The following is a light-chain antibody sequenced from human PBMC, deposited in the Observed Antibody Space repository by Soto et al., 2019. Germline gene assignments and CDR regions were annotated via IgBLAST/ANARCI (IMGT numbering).Light chain of an antibody. CDR3: QQRSNWPTIT. V-gene: IGKV3-11*01. Sequence: EIVLTQSPATLSLSPGERATLSCRASQSVSSYLAWYQHKPGQAPRLLIYDSSNRATGIPPRFSGSGSGTDFTLTISSLEPEDFAVYYCQQRSNWPTITFGQGTRLEIK. CDR2: DSS. J-gene: IGKJ5*01. CDR1: QSVSSY.